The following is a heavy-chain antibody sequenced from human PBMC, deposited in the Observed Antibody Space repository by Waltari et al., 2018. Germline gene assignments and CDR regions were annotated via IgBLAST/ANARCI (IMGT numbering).Heavy chain of an antibody. D-gene: IGHD6-19*01. CDR3: ARELHIAVAGTAYYYYGMDV. J-gene: IGHJ6*02. V-gene: IGHV3-33*01. CDR1: GFTFSSYG. CDR2: IWYDGSNK. Sequence: QVQLVESGGGVVQPGRSLRLSCAASGFTFSSYGMHWVRPAPGKGLGWVAVIWYDGSNKYYADSVKGRFTISRDNSKNTLYLQMNSLRAEDTAVYYCARELHIAVAGTAYYYYGMDVWGQGTTVTVSS.